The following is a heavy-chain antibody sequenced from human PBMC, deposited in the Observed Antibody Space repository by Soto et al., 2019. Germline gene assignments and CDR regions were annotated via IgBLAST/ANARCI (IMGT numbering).Heavy chain of an antibody. CDR1: GFTFNNYA. V-gene: IGHV3-23*01. CDR3: AKGRGGSGSLTPRVDF. CDR2: ISGGGDTT. Sequence: EVQLLESGGGLVQPGGSLRLSCAASGFTFNNYAMTWVLQAPGKGLEWVSAISGGGDTTYYADSVKGRFTVSRDGSKNTLYLQMSSLRAEDTALYFCAKGRGGSGSLTPRVDFWGQGTLVTVSS. D-gene: IGHD3-10*01. J-gene: IGHJ4*02.